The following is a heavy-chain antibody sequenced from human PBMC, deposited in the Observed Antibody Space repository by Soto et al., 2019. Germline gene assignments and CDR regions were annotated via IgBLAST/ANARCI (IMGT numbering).Heavy chain of an antibody. J-gene: IGHJ5*02. CDR3: ARDSNGGYFIAAWPNWFDP. Sequence: SETLSLTCTVSGGSISSGGYYWSWIRQHPGKGLEWIGYIYYSGSTYYNPSLKSRVTISVDTSKNQFSLKLSSVTAADTAVYYCARDSNGGYFIAAWPNWFDPWGQGTLVTVSS. CDR1: GGSISSGGYY. CDR2: IYYSGST. V-gene: IGHV4-31*03. D-gene: IGHD6-6*01.